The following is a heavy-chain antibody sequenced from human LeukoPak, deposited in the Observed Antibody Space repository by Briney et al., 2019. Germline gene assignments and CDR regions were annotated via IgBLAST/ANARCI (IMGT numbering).Heavy chain of an antibody. CDR1: DLTLSTFT. CDR3: AKGSPRGGFDS. Sequence: GGSLRLSCAASDLTLSTFTMHWVRQAPGKGLEWLSSISSSSRTINYADSVQGRFTVSRDNANSSMFLQMNELRREDTAVYYCAKGSPRGGFDSWGQGTLVTVSS. J-gene: IGHJ5*01. CDR2: ISSSSRTI. D-gene: IGHD1-14*01. V-gene: IGHV3-48*01.